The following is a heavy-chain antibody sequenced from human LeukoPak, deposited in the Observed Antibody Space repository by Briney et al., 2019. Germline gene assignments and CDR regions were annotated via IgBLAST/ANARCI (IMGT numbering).Heavy chain of an antibody. D-gene: IGHD1-26*01. CDR3: VRESERSGWFDH. CDR1: GLITDDYA. V-gene: IGHV3-43*02. Sequence: PGGSLRLSCAAPGLITDDYALHWARQAPGKGLEWVSLISGDGGSTFYADSVRGRFTISRDNSKNSLSLQMSSLRSEDTALYFCVRESERSGWFDHWGQGTLVTVSS. CDR2: ISGDGGST. J-gene: IGHJ5*02.